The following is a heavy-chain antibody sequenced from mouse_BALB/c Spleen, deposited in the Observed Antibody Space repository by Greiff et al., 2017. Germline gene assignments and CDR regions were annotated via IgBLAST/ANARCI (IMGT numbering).Heavy chain of an antibody. CDR2: ISTYYGDA. Sequence: LVESGAELVRPGVSVKISCKGSGYTFTDYAMHWVKQSHAKSLEWIGVISTYYGDASYNQKFKGKATMTVDKSSSTAYMELARLTSEDSAIYYCARSIYDGYFYAMDYWGQGTSVTVSS. J-gene: IGHJ4*01. CDR1: GYTFTDYA. V-gene: IGHV1S137*01. CDR3: ARSIYDGYFYAMDY. D-gene: IGHD2-3*01.